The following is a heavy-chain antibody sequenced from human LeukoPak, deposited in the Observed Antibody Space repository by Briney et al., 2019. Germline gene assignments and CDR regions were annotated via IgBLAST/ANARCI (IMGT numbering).Heavy chain of an antibody. CDR2: INTNTGNP. CDR1: GYTFTSYA. Sequence: ASVKVSCKASGYTFTSYAMNWVRQAPGQGLEWMGWINTNTGNPTYAQGFTGRFVFSLDTSVSTAYLQISSLKAEDTAVYYCARHFDYGDYYYYGMDVWGQGTTVTVSS. D-gene: IGHD4-17*01. V-gene: IGHV7-4-1*02. J-gene: IGHJ6*02. CDR3: ARHFDYGDYYYYGMDV.